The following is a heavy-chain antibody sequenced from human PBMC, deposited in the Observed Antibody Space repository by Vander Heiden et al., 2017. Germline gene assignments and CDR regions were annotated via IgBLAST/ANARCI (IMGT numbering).Heavy chain of an antibody. V-gene: IGHV3-23*01. D-gene: IGHD3-3*01. CDR1: GFTFSSYA. CDR2: ISGSGGST. CDR3: AKLQGYYDFWSGYSEA. J-gene: IGHJ4*02. Sequence: EVQLLESGGGLVQPGGSLRLSCAASGFTFSSYALSWVRQAPGKGLDWGSAISGSGGSTYYADSVKGQFTISRDISKNTLYLQMNSLRAEDTAVYYCAKLQGYYDFWSGYSEAWGQGTLVTVSS.